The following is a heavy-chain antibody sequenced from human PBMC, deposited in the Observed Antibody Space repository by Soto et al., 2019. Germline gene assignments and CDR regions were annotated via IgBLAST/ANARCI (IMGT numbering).Heavy chain of an antibody. CDR2: IWYHGNTY. D-gene: IGHD4-4*01. V-gene: IGHV3-33*01. J-gene: IGHJ4*02. CDR1: VFTFSTYG. Sequence: GGSLRLSCTTSVFTFSTYGMHCVRQSPGKWLEWVATIWYHGNTYYYKDSIKGRFAVSRDNSKNTVFLQMNTLRAEDTATYYAARHIGYGGNYVFDVWGLGTPVTVSS. CDR3: ARHIGYGGNYVFDV.